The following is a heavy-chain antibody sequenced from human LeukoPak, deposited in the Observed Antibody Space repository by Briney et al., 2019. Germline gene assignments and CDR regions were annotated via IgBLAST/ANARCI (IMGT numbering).Heavy chain of an antibody. J-gene: IGHJ4*02. D-gene: IGHD2-15*01. CDR3: ATVKRDCSGGTCYSYDY. V-gene: IGHV3-23*01. CDR1: RFTFSTYA. CDR2: ISSNGDIT. Sequence: PGGSLRLSCVASRFTFSTYAVNWVRQAPGKGLEWVSAISSNGDITYYADSVRGWFTISRDNSKNTVFLQMNSLRADDTAVYYCATVKRDCSGGTCYSYDYWGQGTLVTVSS.